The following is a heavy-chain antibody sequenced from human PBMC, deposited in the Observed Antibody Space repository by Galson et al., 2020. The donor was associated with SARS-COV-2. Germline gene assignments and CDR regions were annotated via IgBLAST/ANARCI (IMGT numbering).Heavy chain of an antibody. V-gene: IGHV4-59*08. J-gene: IGHJ4*02. Sequence: ETSETRSLTCTVSRGSLSYHYWSWVRQPPGKGLEWIGYILDSGTTNYNPSLKGRASISRDTPKNQFSLTLNSVTAADTAVYYCAKLAEGRRSSEDYWGQGTLVTVSS. CDR1: RGSLSYHY. CDR2: ILDSGTT. D-gene: IGHD1-26*01. CDR3: AKLAEGRRSSEDY.